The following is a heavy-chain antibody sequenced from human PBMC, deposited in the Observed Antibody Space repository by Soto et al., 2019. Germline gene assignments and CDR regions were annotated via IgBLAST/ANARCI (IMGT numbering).Heavy chain of an antibody. CDR2: IYYSGST. CDR3: ACIFSGGYGYGFYYYGMDV. Sequence: SETLSLTCTVSGGSISSSSYYWGWIRQPPGKGLEWIGSIYYSGSTYYNPSLKSRVTISVDASKNQFSLKLSSVTAADTAVYYCACIFSGGYGYGFYYYGMDVWGQGTTVTVSS. CDR1: GGSISSSSYY. V-gene: IGHV4-39*01. D-gene: IGHD5-18*01. J-gene: IGHJ6*02.